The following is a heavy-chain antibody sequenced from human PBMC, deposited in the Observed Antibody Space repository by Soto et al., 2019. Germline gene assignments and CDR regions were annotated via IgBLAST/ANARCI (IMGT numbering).Heavy chain of an antibody. J-gene: IGHJ3*02. V-gene: IGHV3-7*01. Sequence: EVQLVESGGGLFQPGGSLRLSCAASGFTFSRYWMNWVRKSPGKGLEWVANIKQDGSEKYYVDSVKGRFTISRENDKNSLYLQMNRLRAEDTAVYYFGRDCGPLGRTNGGCYTGVDAFAIWGQGTMVTVSS. CDR2: IKQDGSEK. CDR3: GRDCGPLGRTNGGCYTGVDAFAI. CDR1: GFTFSRYW. D-gene: IGHD2-8*01.